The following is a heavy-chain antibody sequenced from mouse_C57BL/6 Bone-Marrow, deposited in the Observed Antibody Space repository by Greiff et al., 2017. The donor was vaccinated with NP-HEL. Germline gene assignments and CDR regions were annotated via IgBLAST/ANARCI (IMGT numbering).Heavy chain of an antibody. CDR2: IDPENGDT. D-gene: IGHD1-1*01. J-gene: IGHJ2*01. Sequence: EVQLQQSGAELVRPEASVKLSCTASGFNITDDYMHWVKQRPEQGLEWIGWIDPENGDTEYASKFQGKATITADTSSNTAYLQLSSLTSEDTAVYYCTITTVVAPYYFDYWGQGTTLTVSS. CDR3: TITTVVAPYYFDY. V-gene: IGHV14-4*01. CDR1: GFNITDDY.